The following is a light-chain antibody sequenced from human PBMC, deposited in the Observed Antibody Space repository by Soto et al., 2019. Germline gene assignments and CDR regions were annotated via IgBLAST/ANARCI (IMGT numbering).Light chain of an antibody. J-gene: IGKJ1*01. CDR3: QQYYSDPGT. CDR2: AAS. CDR1: QSISSC. Sequence: DIQMTQSPSTLCASVGDRVTLSCRASQSISSCLNWYQQKPGKAPKLLIYAASSLESGVPSRFSGSGSGTEFTLTISSLQPDDFATYYCQQYYSDPGTFGQGTKVDIK. V-gene: IGKV1-5*01.